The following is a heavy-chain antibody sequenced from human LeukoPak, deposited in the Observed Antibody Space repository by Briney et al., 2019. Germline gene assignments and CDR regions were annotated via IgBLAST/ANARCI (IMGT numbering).Heavy chain of an antibody. CDR2: INQDGSDK. D-gene: IGHD3-3*01. CDR1: GFTFSNAW. J-gene: IGHJ4*02. V-gene: IGHV3-7*03. Sequence: GGSLRLSCAASGFTFSNAWMTWVRQAPGKGLEWVANINQDGSDKYYVDSVKGRFTISRDNAKTSLYLQVNSLRAEDTAMYYCARVVLSFWSGYHRAHFDYWGQGTLVTVSS. CDR3: ARVVLSFWSGYHRAHFDY.